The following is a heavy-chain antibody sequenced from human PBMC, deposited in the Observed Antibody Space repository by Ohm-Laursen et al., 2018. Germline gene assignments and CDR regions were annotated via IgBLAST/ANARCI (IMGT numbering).Heavy chain of an antibody. Sequence: SLRLSCTAAGFIFSNFAMSWVRQAPGKGLEWVSGISNSGDRTYYADSVKGRLTISRDNSKDTLYLQMSSLRGDDTAVYYCATVYDFWRGSGGMDVWGQGTTVTVSS. J-gene: IGHJ6*02. D-gene: IGHD3-3*01. CDR3: ATVYDFWRGSGGMDV. V-gene: IGHV3-23*01. CDR2: ISNSGDRT. CDR1: GFIFSNFA.